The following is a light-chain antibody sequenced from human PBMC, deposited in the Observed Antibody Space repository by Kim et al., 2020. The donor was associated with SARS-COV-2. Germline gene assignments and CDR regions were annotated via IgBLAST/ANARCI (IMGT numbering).Light chain of an antibody. CDR1: QSITSG. CDR3: QQHNGF. Sequence: DIQMTQSPSTLSASVGDTVTITCRASQSITSGLAWYQQKPGKAPKLLIYLVSNLDCGVPSRFSGSGSGTHFTLTISSLQPDDFATYYCQQHNGFFGGGTKVDIK. J-gene: IGKJ4*01. V-gene: IGKV1-5*01. CDR2: LVS.